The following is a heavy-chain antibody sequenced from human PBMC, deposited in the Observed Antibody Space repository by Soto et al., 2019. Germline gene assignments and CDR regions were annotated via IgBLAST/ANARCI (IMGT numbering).Heavy chain of an antibody. J-gene: IGHJ4*02. Sequence: VQLVQSGAEVRKPGASVKVSCKASGYTFSSYGISWVRQAPGKGLEWMGWISAGKGDTNYAQKFQGRVSMTTDTSTSTPYMELRSLTSDDTAVYYCARDGFTVISSGSFDYWGQGTLVTVSS. CDR2: ISAGKGDT. V-gene: IGHV1-18*04. D-gene: IGHD1-26*01. CDR1: GYTFSSYG. CDR3: ARDGFTVISSGSFDY.